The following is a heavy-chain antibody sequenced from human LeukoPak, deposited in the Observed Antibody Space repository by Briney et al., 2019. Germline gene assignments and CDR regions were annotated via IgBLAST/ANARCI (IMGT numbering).Heavy chain of an antibody. J-gene: IGHJ6*03. CDR3: ARGHYGDYYYYMDV. D-gene: IGHD4-17*01. Sequence: ASVKVSCKASGYTFTSYDINWVLQATGQGLEWMGWMNPNSGNTGYAQKFQGRVTMTRNTSISTAYMELSSLRSEDTAVYYCARGHYGDYYYYMDVWGKGTTVTVSS. V-gene: IGHV1-8*01. CDR2: MNPNSGNT. CDR1: GYTFTSYD.